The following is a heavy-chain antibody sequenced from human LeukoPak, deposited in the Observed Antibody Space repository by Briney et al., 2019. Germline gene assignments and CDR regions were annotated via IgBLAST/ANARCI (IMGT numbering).Heavy chain of an antibody. D-gene: IGHD3-22*01. J-gene: IGHJ4*02. CDR2: ISDSGGST. CDR3: AKNSSGYYLDY. Sequence: PGGSLRLSCAASGFTFSSYAMSWVRQAPGKGLEWVSAISDSGGSTYYADSVKGRFTISRDKSKNTPYLQMNSLRAEDTAVYYCAKNSSGYYLDYWGQGTLVTVSS. V-gene: IGHV3-23*01. CDR1: GFTFSSYA.